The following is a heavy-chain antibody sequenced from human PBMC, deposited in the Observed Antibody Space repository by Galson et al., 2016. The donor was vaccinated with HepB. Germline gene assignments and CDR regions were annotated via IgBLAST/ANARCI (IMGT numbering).Heavy chain of an antibody. V-gene: IGHV3-23*01. Sequence: SLRLSCAASGFTFSTYAMSWVRQAPGKGLEWVSAITGNGATTYDTDFVKVRFTISSDNSKNTLYLQLNGLRVDDTALYYCAKRDYSDDNDYLPLFECWGQGTLVTVSS. D-gene: IGHD5-12*01. CDR2: ITGNGATT. J-gene: IGHJ4*02. CDR3: AKRDYSDDNDYLPLFEC. CDR1: GFTFSTYA.